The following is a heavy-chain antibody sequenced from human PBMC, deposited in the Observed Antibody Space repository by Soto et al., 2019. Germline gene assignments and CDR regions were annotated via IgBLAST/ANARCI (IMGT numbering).Heavy chain of an antibody. J-gene: IGHJ4*02. Sequence: QVHLVQSGAEVKRPGDSVKVSCQASGYTFTDYHIHWVRQAPGQGLEWMGRGTPRSGAVYYSPKFQGRVTLTRDTSISTAYMELTTLKFDDTAVFYCARVPILGPTGDFDYWGQGTLATVSS. CDR1: GYTFTDYH. V-gene: IGHV1-2*02. CDR2: GTPRSGAV. CDR3: ARVPILGPTGDFDY. D-gene: IGHD1-26*01.